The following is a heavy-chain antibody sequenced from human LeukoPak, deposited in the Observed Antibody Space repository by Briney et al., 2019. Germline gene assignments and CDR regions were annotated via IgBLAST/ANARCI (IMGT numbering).Heavy chain of an antibody. CDR1: GGTFSSYA. CDR2: IIPIFGTA. Sequence: GASVKVSCKASGGTFSSYAISWVRQAPGQGLEWMGGIIPIFGTADYAQKFQGRVTITADESTSTAYMELSSLRSEDTAVYYCARAKSRITMVRGATNWFDPWGQGTLVTVSS. CDR3: ARAKSRITMVRGATNWFDP. V-gene: IGHV1-69*13. J-gene: IGHJ5*02. D-gene: IGHD3-10*01.